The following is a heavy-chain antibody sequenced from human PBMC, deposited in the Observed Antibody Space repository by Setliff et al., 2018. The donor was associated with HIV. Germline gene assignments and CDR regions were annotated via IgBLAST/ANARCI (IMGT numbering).Heavy chain of an antibody. CDR2: IYHTGST. D-gene: IGHD3-10*01. J-gene: IGHJ6*03. Sequence: SETLSLTCAVSGGSINGSSWWSWVRLPPGKGLEWIGEIYHTGSTIYNPSLKSRVTISVDKSNNRFSLKMNYVTAADAAVYYCASVTMVRLIGVYHMDVWGKGTPVTVSS. CDR3: ASVTMVRLIGVYHMDV. CDR1: GGSINGSSW. V-gene: IGHV4-4*02.